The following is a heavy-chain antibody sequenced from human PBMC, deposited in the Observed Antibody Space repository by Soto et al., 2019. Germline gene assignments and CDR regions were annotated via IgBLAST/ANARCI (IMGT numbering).Heavy chain of an antibody. CDR3: TRDASRDSSARGWFDP. Sequence: GGSLRLSCAASGFTFRSFTMNWVRQAPGKGLEWVSTISSNSAYIYYTDALRGRFTISRDNAKNSLHLQMNSLRAEDTAVYYCTRDASRDSSARGWFDPWGPGSLVTVSS. V-gene: IGHV3-21*01. D-gene: IGHD6-13*01. CDR2: ISSNSAYI. J-gene: IGHJ5*02. CDR1: GFTFRSFT.